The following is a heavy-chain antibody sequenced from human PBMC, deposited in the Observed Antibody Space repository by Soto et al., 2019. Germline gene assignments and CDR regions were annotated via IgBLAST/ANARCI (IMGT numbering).Heavy chain of an antibody. J-gene: IGHJ2*01. CDR3: ARNRNDYGDYRLRYFDL. CDR1: GGSISSGGYY. D-gene: IGHD4-17*01. CDR2: IYYSGST. V-gene: IGHV4-31*03. Sequence: QVQLQESGPGLVKPSQTLSLTCTVSGGSISSGGYYWSWMRQHPGKGLEWIGYIYYSGSTYYNPSLKSRVTISVDTSKNQFALKLSSVTAADTAVYYCARNRNDYGDYRLRYFDLWGRGTLVTVSS.